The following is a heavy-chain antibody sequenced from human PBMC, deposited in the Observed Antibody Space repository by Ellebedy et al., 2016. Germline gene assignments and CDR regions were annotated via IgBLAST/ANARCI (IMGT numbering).Heavy chain of an antibody. CDR2: IFSNGRT. V-gene: IGHV4-39*07. CDR1: GAPISSSTYY. Sequence: SETLSLTXTVSGAPISSSTYYWGWIRQPPGKGLEWIGSIFSNGRTYYNPSLRSRVTISLDTSKNQFSLKVTSVATADTAVYYCARDVSLYSSSPSFDFWGQGTLVTVSS. J-gene: IGHJ4*02. CDR3: ARDVSLYSSSPSFDF. D-gene: IGHD6-6*01.